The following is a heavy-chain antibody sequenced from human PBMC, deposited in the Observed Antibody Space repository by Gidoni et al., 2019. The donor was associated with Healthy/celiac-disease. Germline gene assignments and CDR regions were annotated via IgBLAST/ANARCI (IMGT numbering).Heavy chain of an antibody. J-gene: IGHJ4*02. V-gene: IGHV3-23*01. Sequence: EVQLLESGGGLVQPGGSLRLSCAASGFTFSSYAMSWVRQAPGKGLEWVSAISGSGGSTYYADSVKGRFTISRDNSKNTLYLQMNSLRAEDTAVYYCAKRASGPRNYCTNGVCRHPFDYWGQGTLVTVSS. CDR2: ISGSGGST. CDR3: AKRASGPRNYCTNGVCRHPFDY. CDR1: GFTFSSYA. D-gene: IGHD2-8*01.